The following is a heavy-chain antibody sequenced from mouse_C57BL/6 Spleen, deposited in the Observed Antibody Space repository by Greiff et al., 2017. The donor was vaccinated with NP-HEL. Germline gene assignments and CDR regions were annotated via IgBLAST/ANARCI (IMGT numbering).Heavy chain of an antibody. Sequence: QVTLKVSGPELVKPGASVKISCKASGYAFSSSWMNWVKQRPGKGLEWIGRIYPGDGDTNYNGKFKGKATLTADKSSSTAYMQLSSLTSEDSAVYFCARPDDGYYYFDVWGTGTTVTVSS. D-gene: IGHD2-3*01. V-gene: IGHV1-82*01. J-gene: IGHJ1*03. CDR2: IYPGDGDT. CDR3: ARPDDGYYYFDV. CDR1: GYAFSSSW.